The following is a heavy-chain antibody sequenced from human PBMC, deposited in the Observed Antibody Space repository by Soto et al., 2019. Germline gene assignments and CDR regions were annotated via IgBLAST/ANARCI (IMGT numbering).Heavy chain of an antibody. J-gene: IGHJ5*02. CDR2: INPDNGNT. D-gene: IGHD2-15*01. Sequence: QVPLVQSGAEVKKPGASVKISCKASGYTFTRYTVNWVRQAPGQRLEWMGWINPDNGNTKSSQKFQDRVLITRDTSASTAYMALSSLRSEDTAVYYCARGIATGQLDPWGQGTLVTGSS. V-gene: IGHV1-3*01. CDR3: ARGIATGQLDP. CDR1: GYTFTRYT.